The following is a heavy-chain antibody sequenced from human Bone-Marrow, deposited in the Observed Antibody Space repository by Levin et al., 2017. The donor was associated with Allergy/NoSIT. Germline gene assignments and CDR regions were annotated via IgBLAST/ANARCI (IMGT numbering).Heavy chain of an antibody. CDR3: ARRRKNLNWFDP. Sequence: KSSETLSLTCTVSAGSVISPDYYWGWVRQPPGTGLEWIASIHHGGRTFYNPSLKSRATISLDTSNNQVSLKLYYVTAADTATYFCARRRKNLNWFDPWGQGTLVTVTS. J-gene: IGHJ5*02. CDR1: AGSVISPDYY. V-gene: IGHV4-39*01. CDR2: IHHGGRT. D-gene: IGHD1-14*01.